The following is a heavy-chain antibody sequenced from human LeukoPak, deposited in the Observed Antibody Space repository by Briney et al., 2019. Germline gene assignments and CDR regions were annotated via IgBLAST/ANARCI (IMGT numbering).Heavy chain of an antibody. CDR1: GYTFTGYY. Sequence: EASVKVSCKASGYTFTGYYMHWVRQAPGQGLEWMGWINPNSGGTNYAQKFQGRVTMTRDTSISTAYMELSRLRSDDTAVYYCARDSVGDDYGSGVVGYWGQGTLVTVSS. CDR3: ARDSVGDDYGSGVVGY. D-gene: IGHD3-10*01. J-gene: IGHJ4*02. CDR2: INPNSGGT. V-gene: IGHV1-2*02.